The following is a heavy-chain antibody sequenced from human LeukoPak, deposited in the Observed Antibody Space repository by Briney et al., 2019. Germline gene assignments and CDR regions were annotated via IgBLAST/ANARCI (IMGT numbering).Heavy chain of an antibody. CDR1: GFTISSYG. CDR2: ISYDGSNK. CDR3: AKGYQQLVPH. Sequence: PGGTLRLSCAASGFTISSYGMHWVRQAPGKGLEWVAVISYDGSNKYYADSVKGRFTISRDNSKNTLYLQMNSLRAEDTAVYYCAKGYQQLVPHWGQGTLVTVSS. V-gene: IGHV3-30*18. J-gene: IGHJ4*02. D-gene: IGHD6-13*01.